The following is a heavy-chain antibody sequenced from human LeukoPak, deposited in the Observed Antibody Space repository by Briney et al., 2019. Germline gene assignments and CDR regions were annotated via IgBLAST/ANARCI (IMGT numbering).Heavy chain of an antibody. CDR2: ISSGGGSI. Sequence: PGGSLRLSCAASEFTFSNYAMNWVRQAPGKRPEWVSGISSGGGSIYYADSVKGRFTISRDNSNNTLYLQMNSLRAEDTAVYYCASSPLAARPKLYYGGQGTLVTVSS. D-gene: IGHD6-6*01. CDR1: EFTFSNYA. V-gene: IGHV3-23*01. CDR3: ASSPLAARPKLYY. J-gene: IGHJ4*02.